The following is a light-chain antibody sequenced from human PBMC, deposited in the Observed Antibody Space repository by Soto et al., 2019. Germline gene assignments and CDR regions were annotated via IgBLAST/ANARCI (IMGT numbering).Light chain of an antibody. CDR2: EAS. J-gene: IGKJ1*01. V-gene: IGKV1-5*01. CDR3: QQFNSKVWT. CDR1: QSVSRW. Sequence: DIQMTQSPSTLSASVGDTVTITCRASQSVSRWLNWYQQKSGKAPRLLIYEASNLEIGVPSRFSGSGSGTEFILTINSLQPADSATYYCQQFNSKVWTFGQGTKVDNK.